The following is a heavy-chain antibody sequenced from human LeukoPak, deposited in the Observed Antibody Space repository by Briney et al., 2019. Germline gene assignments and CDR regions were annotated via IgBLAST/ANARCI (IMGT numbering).Heavy chain of an antibody. D-gene: IGHD2-21*01. Sequence: PGGSLRLSCAASGFTFTSYWMHWVRQAPGKGLVWVSRVDGDGSTTTYADSVKGRFTISRDNAKNTLYLQMNSLRAEDTAVYYCARPQHGDLYAFVIWGKGTRATSSS. V-gene: IGHV3-74*01. CDR1: GFTFTSYW. J-gene: IGHJ3*02. CDR2: VDGDGSTT. CDR3: ARPQHGDLYAFVI.